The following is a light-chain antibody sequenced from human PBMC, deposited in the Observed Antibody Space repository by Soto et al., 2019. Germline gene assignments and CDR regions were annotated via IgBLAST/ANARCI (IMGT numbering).Light chain of an antibody. Sequence: EIVVTQSPATLSVYPGDRATLSCRAGQPLNNNVAWYQHKPGQAPRLLIYGASTRATGISARFSGSGSGTEFTLTISSLQSEDFAVYYCQQYEKWPPSITFGQGTRLESK. J-gene: IGKJ5*01. CDR1: QPLNNN. CDR3: QQYEKWPPSIT. CDR2: GAS. V-gene: IGKV3-15*01.